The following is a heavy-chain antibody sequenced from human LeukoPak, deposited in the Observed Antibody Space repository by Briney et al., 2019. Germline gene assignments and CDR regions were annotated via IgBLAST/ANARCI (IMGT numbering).Heavy chain of an antibody. D-gene: IGHD1-14*01. V-gene: IGHV1-69*04. CDR1: GGTFSSYA. CDR3: ARSKPPNDAFDI. J-gene: IGHJ3*02. CDR2: IIPILGIA. Sequence: SVEVSCKASGGTFSSYAISWVRQAPGQGLEWMGRIIPILGIANYAQKFQGRVTITADKSTSTAYMELSSLRSEDTAVYYCARSKPPNDAFDIWGQGTMVTVSS.